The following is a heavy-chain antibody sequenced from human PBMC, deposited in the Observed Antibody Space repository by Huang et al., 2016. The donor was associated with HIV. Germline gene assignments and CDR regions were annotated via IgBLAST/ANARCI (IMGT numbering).Heavy chain of an antibody. CDR3: ARVPTPSYYDFWSISPSHEDVYYYNMDV. V-gene: IGHV4-34*02. Sequence: QVQLQQWGAGVLKPSETLSLTCAVYGGPFNNYYWSWVRQLPGRGLEGIGEINHSGGANYTPSLNSRVSMSRAPSKKQFSLRLTSVTAADTAVYYCARVPTPSYYDFWSISPSHEDVYYYNMDVWGQGTTVIVSS. D-gene: IGHD3-3*01. CDR2: INHSGGA. CDR1: GGPFNNYY. J-gene: IGHJ6*02.